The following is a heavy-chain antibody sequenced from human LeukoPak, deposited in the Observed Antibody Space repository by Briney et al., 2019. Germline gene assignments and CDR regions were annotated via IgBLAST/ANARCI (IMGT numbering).Heavy chain of an antibody. D-gene: IGHD6-19*01. CDR2: INPNSGAT. Sequence: ASVKVSCRASGYTFTDFSDYYIHWVRQAPGQGLEWMGWINPNSGATYCAHKFQGRVTMTRDTSINTAYMELSRLTSDDTVVYFCVRVSTGWYFDYWGQGTLVSVSS. J-gene: IGHJ4*02. CDR1: GYTFTDFSDYY. V-gene: IGHV1-2*02. CDR3: VRVSTGWYFDY.